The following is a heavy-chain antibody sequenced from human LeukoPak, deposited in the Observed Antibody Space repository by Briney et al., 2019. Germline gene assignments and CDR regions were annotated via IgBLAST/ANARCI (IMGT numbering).Heavy chain of an antibody. D-gene: IGHD5-18*01. V-gene: IGHV3-30-3*01. CDR3: ARVRGYSYGHLSDY. CDR2: ISYDGSNK. J-gene: IGHJ4*02. Sequence: GGSLRLSCAASGFTFSSYAMHWVRQAPGKGLEWVAVISYDGSNKYYADSVKGRFTISRDNSKNTLYLQMNSLRAEDTAVYYCARVRGYSYGHLSDYWGQGTLVTVSS. CDR1: GFTFSSYA.